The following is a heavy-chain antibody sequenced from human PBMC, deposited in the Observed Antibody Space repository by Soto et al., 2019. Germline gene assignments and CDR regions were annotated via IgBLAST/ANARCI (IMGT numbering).Heavy chain of an antibody. J-gene: IGHJ5*02. V-gene: IGHV3-33*01. D-gene: IGHD3-10*01. CDR2: IRYDGSDT. Sequence: QEQLVQSGGGVVXXXXXLRLSCAASGFKFNSYGMHWVRQAPGKGLEWVAVIRYDGSDTSYGDSVKGRFTISRDNSKNTLHLQMSSLRVDDTAVYYCARERFGGTEGTNWLDPWGQGSLVTVSS. CDR1: GFKFNSYG. CDR3: ARERFGGTEGTNWLDP.